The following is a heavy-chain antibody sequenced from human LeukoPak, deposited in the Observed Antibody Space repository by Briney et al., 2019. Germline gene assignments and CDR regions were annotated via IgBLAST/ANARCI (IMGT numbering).Heavy chain of an antibody. CDR3: ARVRGGYCSGVSCYSGWFDP. D-gene: IGHD2-15*01. CDR1: GGSISSYY. V-gene: IGHV4-59*12. Sequence: PSETLSLTCTVSGGSISSYYWSWIRQPPGKGLEWIGYIYYSGSTNYNPSLKSRVTISVDTSKNQFSLKLSSVTAADTAVYYCARVRGGYCSGVSCYSGWFDPWGQGTLVTVSS. J-gene: IGHJ5*02. CDR2: IYYSGST.